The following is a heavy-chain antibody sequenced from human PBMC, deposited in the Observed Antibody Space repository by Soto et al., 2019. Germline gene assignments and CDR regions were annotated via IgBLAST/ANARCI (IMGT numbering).Heavy chain of an antibody. J-gene: IGHJ4*02. CDR1: GFSFSISP. CDR3: ARDTKTPGRQQWAFNYFDY. CDR2: ISYDGTNK. Sequence: GGSLRLSCAASGFSFSISPMHWVRQAPGKGPEWVALISYDGTNKFYADSVKGRFTISRDNSKSTLYLQVDSLRPEDAAVYYCARDTKTPGRQQWAFNYFDYWGQGTLVTVSS. V-gene: IGHV3-30-3*01. D-gene: IGHD2-15*01.